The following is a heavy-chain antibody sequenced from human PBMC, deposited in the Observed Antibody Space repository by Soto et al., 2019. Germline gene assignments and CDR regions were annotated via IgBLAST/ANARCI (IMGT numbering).Heavy chain of an antibody. D-gene: IGHD6-13*01. CDR1: GGYISSRSYY. CDR3: ARDGGGAAGGAAFDI. V-gene: IGHV4-39*02. J-gene: IGHJ3*02. CDR2: IYYSGST. Sequence: PSETLPLTCTVSGGYISSRSYYWGWIRQPPGKGLEWIGSIYYSGSTYYNPCLKSRVTISRDTSKNQFSLKLSSVSAADTAVYYCARDGGGAAGGAAFDIWGQGTMVTVSS.